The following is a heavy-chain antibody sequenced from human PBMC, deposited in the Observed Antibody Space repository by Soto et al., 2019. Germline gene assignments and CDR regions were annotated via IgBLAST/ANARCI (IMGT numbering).Heavy chain of an antibody. CDR2: IIPIFGTA. J-gene: IGHJ4*02. V-gene: IGHV1-69*13. D-gene: IGHD2-21*01. CDR3: ARDGPVSVLGLLIRESY. Sequence: SVKVSCKASGGTFSIYAISWVRQAPGQGLEWMGGIIPIFGTANYAQKFQGRVTITADESTSTAYMELSSLRSEDTAVYYCARDGPVSVLGLLIRESYWGQGTLVTVSS. CDR1: GGTFSIYA.